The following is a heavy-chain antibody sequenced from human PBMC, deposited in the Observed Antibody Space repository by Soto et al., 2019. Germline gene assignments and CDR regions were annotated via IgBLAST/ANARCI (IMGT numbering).Heavy chain of an antibody. CDR1: GGSISSYY. D-gene: IGHD6-13*01. Sequence: PSETLSLTCTVSGGSISSYYWSWIRQPPGKGLEWIGYIYYSGSTNYNPSLKSRVTISVDTSKNQFSLKLSSVTAADTAVYYCARALYSSSWYVDWGQGTLVTVSS. CDR2: IYYSGST. J-gene: IGHJ4*02. V-gene: IGHV4-59*01. CDR3: ARALYSSSWYVD.